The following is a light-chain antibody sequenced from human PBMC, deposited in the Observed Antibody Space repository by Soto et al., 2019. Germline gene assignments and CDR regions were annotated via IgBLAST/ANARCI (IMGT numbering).Light chain of an antibody. Sequence: QSALTQPPSASGTPGQRVTISCSGSSSNIGTIYVSWYQQLPGTAPKLLIYSNNQRPSGVPDRFSGSKSGTSASLAIGGLRSEDEADYYCAAWDDSLSGYVFGTGTKVTV. J-gene: IGLJ1*01. CDR1: SSNIGTIY. V-gene: IGLV1-47*02. CDR3: AAWDDSLSGYV. CDR2: SNN.